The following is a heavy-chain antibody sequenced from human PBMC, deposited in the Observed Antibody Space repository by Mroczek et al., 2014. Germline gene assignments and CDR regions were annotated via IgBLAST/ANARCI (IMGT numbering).Heavy chain of an antibody. CDR1: GGSISSYY. Sequence: QVQLVESGPGLVKPSETLSLTCTVSGGSISSYYWSWIRQPPGKGLEWIGYIYYSGSTNYNPSLKSRVTISVDTSKNQFSLKLSSVTAADTAVYYCARSRNVLNYGSGSYFYYYYYMDVWGKGTTVTVSS. D-gene: IGHD3-10*01. CDR3: ARSRNVLNYGSGSYFYYYYYMDV. J-gene: IGHJ6*03. V-gene: IGHV4-59*01. CDR2: IYYSGST.